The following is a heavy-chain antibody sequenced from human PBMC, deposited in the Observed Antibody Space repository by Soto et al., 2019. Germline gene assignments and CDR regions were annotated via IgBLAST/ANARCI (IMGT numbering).Heavy chain of an antibody. V-gene: IGHV4-59*03. D-gene: IGHD3-16*02. CDR3: AEDDNLRSYRFDY. J-gene: IGHJ4*02. Sequence: SSATLSLTCTLSGDPFSSYSWSWILQPPGKGLEWIGYIYYSGSTTYNPSFTSRVTISIDTSAKQFSLKLMSVTAADTAVYLWAEDDNLRSYRFDYWPRGALVTV. CDR2: IYYSGST. CDR1: GDPFSSYS.